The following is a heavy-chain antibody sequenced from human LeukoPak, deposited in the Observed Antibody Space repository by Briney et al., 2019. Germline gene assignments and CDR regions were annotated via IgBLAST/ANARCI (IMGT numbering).Heavy chain of an antibody. Sequence: SETLSLTCTVSGGSISSYYWSWIRQPPGKGLEWIGFIYYSGSTNYNPSLKSRVTISVDTSKNQFSLKLSSVTAADTAVYYCARSVVGAPFRFDPWGQGTLVTVSS. D-gene: IGHD1-26*01. CDR1: GGSISSYY. J-gene: IGHJ5*02. V-gene: IGHV4-59*12. CDR3: ARSVVGAPFRFDP. CDR2: IYYSGST.